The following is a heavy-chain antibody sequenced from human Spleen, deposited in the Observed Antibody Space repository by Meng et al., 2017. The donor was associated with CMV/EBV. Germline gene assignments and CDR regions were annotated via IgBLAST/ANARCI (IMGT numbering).Heavy chain of an antibody. CDR1: GVTVDRNY. V-gene: IGHV3-66*02. D-gene: IGHD5-18*01. Sequence: CAAAGVTVDRNYMSWVRQAPGKGLEWVSGFYSGGNTYYADSVRGRFTVSRDNSKNTLYLLMNSLRAEDTAVYYCARPFRGYSYGFDYWGQGTLVTVSS. CDR2: FYSGGNT. CDR3: ARPFRGYSYGFDY. J-gene: IGHJ4*02.